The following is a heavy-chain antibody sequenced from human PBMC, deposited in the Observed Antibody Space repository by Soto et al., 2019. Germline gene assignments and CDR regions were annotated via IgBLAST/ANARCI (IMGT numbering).Heavy chain of an antibody. J-gene: IGHJ4*02. D-gene: IGHD3-9*01. Sequence: VKVSCKASGYTFTGYAMHWVCQASGQRPERMGWINAGNGNTKYSQKFQGRLIISVNTSKSQFSLKLSSVTAADTAVYYCVRFWPPPYSDALTDYTDAFDYWGQGILVTVSS. CDR3: VRFWPPPYSDALTDYTDAFDY. CDR2: INAGNGNT. V-gene: IGHV1-3*01. CDR1: GYTFTGYA.